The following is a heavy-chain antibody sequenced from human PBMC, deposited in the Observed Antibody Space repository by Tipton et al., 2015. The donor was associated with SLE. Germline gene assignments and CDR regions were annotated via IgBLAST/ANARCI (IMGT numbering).Heavy chain of an antibody. CDR3: ARISENSRYFNA. J-gene: IGHJ5*02. CDR1: GGPLTSYY. D-gene: IGHD2-15*01. Sequence: TLSLTCTVTGGPLTSYYWTWIRQAPGKGLEWIAYIYYSGITHYNPSLKSRVTISTDTSKNQFSLRLTSVTPADTAVYYCARISENSRYFNAWGQGTLVTVAS. CDR2: IYYSGIT. V-gene: IGHV4-59*01.